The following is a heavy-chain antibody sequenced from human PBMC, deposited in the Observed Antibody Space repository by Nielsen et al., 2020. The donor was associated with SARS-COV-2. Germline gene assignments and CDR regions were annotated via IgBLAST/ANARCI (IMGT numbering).Heavy chain of an antibody. V-gene: IGHV3-11*01. CDR3: AKVTGYTFDP. CDR2: ISNRESGSAT. D-gene: IGHD5-18*01. J-gene: IGHJ5*02. Sequence: GGSLRLSCAASGFALSDHFMSWIRQAPGKGLEWISYISNRESGSATYYADSVKGRFTISRDSSKNTVYLQMNSLRAEDTAVYYCAKVTGYTFDPWGQGTLVTVSS. CDR1: GFALSDHF.